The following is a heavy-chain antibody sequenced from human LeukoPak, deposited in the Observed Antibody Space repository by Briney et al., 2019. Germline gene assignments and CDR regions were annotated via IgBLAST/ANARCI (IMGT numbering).Heavy chain of an antibody. CDR3: ARAVEGTFDY. CDR2: IYYSGST. CDR1: GGSLSGYY. Sequence: SETLSLTCTVSGGSLSGYYWSWIRQPPGKGLEWIGYIYYSGSTNYNPSLKSRVTISVDTSKNQFSLKLSSVTAADTAVYYCARAVEGTFDYWGQGTLVTVSS. V-gene: IGHV4-59*01. D-gene: IGHD1/OR15-1a*01. J-gene: IGHJ4*02.